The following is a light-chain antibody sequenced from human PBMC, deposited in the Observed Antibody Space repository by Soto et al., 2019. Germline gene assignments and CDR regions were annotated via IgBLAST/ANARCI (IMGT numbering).Light chain of an antibody. CDR2: TNT. J-gene: IGLJ1*01. V-gene: IGLV1-40*01. CDR1: SSNIGAGYD. CDR3: QSYDSSLSGYV. Sequence: QSVLTQPPSVSGAPGQRVTISCSGNSSNIGAGYDVHWYQQLPGTAPKLLIYTNTNRPSGVPDRFSGSKSGTSASLAITGLQAEDEGDYYCQSYDSSLSGYVFVTGTKLTVX.